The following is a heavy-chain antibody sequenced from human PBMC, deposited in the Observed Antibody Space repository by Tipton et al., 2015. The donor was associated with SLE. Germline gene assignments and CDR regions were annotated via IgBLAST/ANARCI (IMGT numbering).Heavy chain of an antibody. CDR2: INWNGGST. CDR1: GFTFDDYG. CDR3: ARDRIAAAGYYYYGMDV. V-gene: IGHV3-20*04. Sequence: SLRLSCAASGFTFDDYGMSWVRQAPGKGLEWVSGINWNGGSTGYADSVKGRFTISRDNAKNSLYLQMNSLRAEDTAVYYCARDRIAAAGYYYYGMDVWGQGTTVTVSS. D-gene: IGHD6-13*01. J-gene: IGHJ6*02.